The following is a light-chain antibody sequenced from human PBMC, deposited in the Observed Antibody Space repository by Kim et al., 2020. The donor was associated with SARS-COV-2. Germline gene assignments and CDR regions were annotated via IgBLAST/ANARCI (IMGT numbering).Light chain of an antibody. J-gene: IGKJ4*01. CDR2: DVS. CDR1: QRLSSNF. Sequence: CSPRERATLSCAASQRLSSNFLAWYQQKPGQAPTLVIYDVSTRATGIPARLSGSGSGTDFTLTISRLEPEDLAVYFCQQYGRSLTFGGGTKVEIK. V-gene: IGKV3D-20*01. CDR3: QQYGRSLT.